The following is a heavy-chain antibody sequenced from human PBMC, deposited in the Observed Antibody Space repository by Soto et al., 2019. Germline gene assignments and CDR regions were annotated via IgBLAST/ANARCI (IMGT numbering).Heavy chain of an antibody. Sequence: SETLSLTCTVSGASMNSYHWSWIRQPAGNGLEWIGHIHSSGSTNYNPSLKSRVTMSVDTSKNQFSLRLMSLTAADTAVYYCARDQGVAAAGITWFDPWGQGSLVTVSS. CDR2: IHSSGST. CDR3: ARDQGVAAAGITWFDP. V-gene: IGHV4-4*07. J-gene: IGHJ5*02. D-gene: IGHD6-13*01. CDR1: GASMNSYH.